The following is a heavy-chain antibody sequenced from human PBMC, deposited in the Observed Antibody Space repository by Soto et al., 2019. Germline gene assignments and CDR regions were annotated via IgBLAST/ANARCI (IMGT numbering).Heavy chain of an antibody. CDR2: ISGSGGST. Sequence: GGSLRLSCAASGFTFSSYAMSWVRQAPGKGLEWVSAISGSGGSTYYADSLKGRFTISRDNSKNTLYLQMNSLRAEDTAVYYCAKDSGAQSSSWYGYYFDYWGQGTLVTVSS. J-gene: IGHJ4*02. CDR1: GFTFSSYA. D-gene: IGHD6-13*01. V-gene: IGHV3-23*01. CDR3: AKDSGAQSSSWYGYYFDY.